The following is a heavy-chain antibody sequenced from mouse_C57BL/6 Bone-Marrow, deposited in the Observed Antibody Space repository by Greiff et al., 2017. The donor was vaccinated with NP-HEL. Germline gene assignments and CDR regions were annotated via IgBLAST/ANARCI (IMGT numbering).Heavy chain of an antibody. CDR2: IYPRSGNT. Sequence: QVQLQQSGAELARPGASVKLSCKASGYTFTSYGISWVKQRTGQGLEWIGEIYPRSGNTYYNEKFKGKATLTADKSSSTAYMELRSLTSEDSAVYFCAREGVYYGKGGYWGQGTTLTVSS. CDR3: AREGVYYGKGGY. V-gene: IGHV1-81*01. D-gene: IGHD2-1*01. J-gene: IGHJ2*01. CDR1: GYTFTSYG.